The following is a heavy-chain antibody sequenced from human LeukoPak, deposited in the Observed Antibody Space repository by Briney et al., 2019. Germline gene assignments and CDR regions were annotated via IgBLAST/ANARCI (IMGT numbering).Heavy chain of an antibody. J-gene: IGHJ5*02. CDR2: INHSGST. D-gene: IGHD1-7*01. CDR3: ARGPPRITGTTRWFDP. CDR1: GGSISSSSAY. V-gene: IGHV4-39*07. Sequence: SETLSLTCTVSGGSISSSSAYWGWIRQPPGKGLEWIGEINHSGSTNYNPSLKSRVTISVDTSKNQFSLKLSSVTAADTAVYYCARGPPRITGTTRWFDPWGQGTLVTVSS.